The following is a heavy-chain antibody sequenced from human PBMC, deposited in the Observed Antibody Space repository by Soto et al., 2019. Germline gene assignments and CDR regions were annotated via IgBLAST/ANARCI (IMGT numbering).Heavy chain of an antibody. CDR1: GGSISSSSYY. D-gene: IGHD2-2*02. Sequence: SETLSITCTVSGGSISSSSYYWGWIRQPPGKGLEWIGSIYYSGSTYYNPSLKSRVTISVDTSKNQFSLKLSSVTAADTAVYYCARLIEGQYCISTSCYIKRRDYYYYYGMDVWGQGTTVTVSS. J-gene: IGHJ6*02. CDR2: IYYSGST. CDR3: ARLIEGQYCISTSCYIKRRDYYYYYGMDV. V-gene: IGHV4-39*01.